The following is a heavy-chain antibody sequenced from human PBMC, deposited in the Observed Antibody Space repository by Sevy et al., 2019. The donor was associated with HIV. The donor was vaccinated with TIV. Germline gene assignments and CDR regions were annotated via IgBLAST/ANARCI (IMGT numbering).Heavy chain of an antibody. CDR2: IKQDESEK. Sequence: GGSLSLSCAASGFSFSTYWMHWVRQAPGKGLEWVANIKQDESEKYYVASVKGRFTISRDNAKNSVYLEMNSLSPEDTAIYYCAKGNSGSFDYWGQGTLVTVSS. CDR3: AKGNSGSFDY. V-gene: IGHV3-7*01. D-gene: IGHD3-22*01. CDR1: GFSFSTYW. J-gene: IGHJ4*02.